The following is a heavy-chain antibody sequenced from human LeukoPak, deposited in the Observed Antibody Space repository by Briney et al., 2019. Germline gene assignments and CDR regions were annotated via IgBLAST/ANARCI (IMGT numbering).Heavy chain of an antibody. V-gene: IGHV3-73*01. CDR3: TRLNYDTLTLGY. CDR2: IRRKANRYAT. J-gene: IGHJ4*02. D-gene: IGHD3-9*01. CDR1: GFTFSGSY. Sequence: GGSLRLFCGASGFTFSGSYMHWVRQASGEGVEGGGSIRRKANRYATAYAESLKGRFTISRDDSKNTAYLQMNSLKTEDTSVYYCTRLNYDTLTLGYWGQGTLVTVSS.